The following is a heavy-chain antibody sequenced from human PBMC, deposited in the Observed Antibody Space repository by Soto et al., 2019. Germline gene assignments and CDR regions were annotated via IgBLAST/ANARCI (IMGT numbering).Heavy chain of an antibody. V-gene: IGHV1-69*13. CDR1: GGTFRSYA. J-gene: IGHJ5*02. Sequence: SVKVSCKASGGTFRSYANSWVRQAPGQGLEWMGGIITIFGTANYAQKFQGRVTITADESTSTDYMELSSLRSEDTAVYYCARGGRPDFARGISSVWFDPWGQGTLVTVSS. CDR3: ARGGRPDFARGISSVWFDP. D-gene: IGHD6-6*01. CDR2: IITIFGTA.